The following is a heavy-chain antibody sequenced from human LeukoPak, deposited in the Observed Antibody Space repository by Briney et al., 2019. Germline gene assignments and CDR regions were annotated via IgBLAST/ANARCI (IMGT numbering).Heavy chain of an antibody. V-gene: IGHV3-21*01. J-gene: IGHJ3*02. Sequence: PGGSLRLSCAASGFTFSSYSMSWVRQAPGKGLEWVSSISSSSSYIYYADSVKGRFTISRDNAKNSLYLQMNSLRAEDTAVYYCARDQGYCTNGVCYHDAFDIWGQGTMVTVSS. CDR3: ARDQGYCTNGVCYHDAFDI. CDR2: ISSSSSYI. CDR1: GFTFSSYS. D-gene: IGHD2-8*01.